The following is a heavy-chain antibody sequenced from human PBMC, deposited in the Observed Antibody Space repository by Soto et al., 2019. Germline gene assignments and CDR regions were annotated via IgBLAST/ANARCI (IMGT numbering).Heavy chain of an antibody. Sequence: QVQLQESGPGLVKPSQTLSLTCTVSGGSISSGGYYWSWIRQHPGKGLEWIGYIYYSGSTYYNPSLKSRVTISVDTSKNQFALKLSSVTAADTAVYYCARDVAGVSSFMDYWGQGTLVTVSS. J-gene: IGHJ4*02. CDR2: IYYSGST. D-gene: IGHD6-6*01. CDR3: ARDVAGVSSFMDY. CDR1: GGSISSGGYY. V-gene: IGHV4-31*03.